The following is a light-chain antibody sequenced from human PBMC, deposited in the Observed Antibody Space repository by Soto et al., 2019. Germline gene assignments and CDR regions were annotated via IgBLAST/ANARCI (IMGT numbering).Light chain of an antibody. CDR1: TSDVGGHNF. V-gene: IGLV2-14*01. Sequence: QSALTQPASVSGSPGESITISCSGTTSDVGGHNFVSWFQQHPGKAPKMMIYAVDQRPSGVSIRFSGSKSGNTASLTISGLQTEDEADYYCSSYTRSSIWVFGGGTTLTVL. CDR3: SSYTRSSIWV. CDR2: AVD. J-gene: IGLJ3*02.